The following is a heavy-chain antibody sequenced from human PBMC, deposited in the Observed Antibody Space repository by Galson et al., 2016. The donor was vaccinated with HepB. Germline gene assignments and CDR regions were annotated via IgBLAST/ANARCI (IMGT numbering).Heavy chain of an antibody. CDR3: TTDSDPRSSYYYYYYTMDV. J-gene: IGHJ6*04. CDR1: GFTFTSYG. Sequence: LRLSCAASGFTFTSYGMHWVRQAPGKGLECVGRVKSKTDGGTIDYAAPVKGRFTISRDDSKNTLYLQMNSLKSEDTAIYYCTTDSDPRSSYYYYYYTMDVWGKGTTVTVSS. CDR2: VKSKTDGGTI. V-gene: IGHV3-15*01. D-gene: IGHD6-19*01.